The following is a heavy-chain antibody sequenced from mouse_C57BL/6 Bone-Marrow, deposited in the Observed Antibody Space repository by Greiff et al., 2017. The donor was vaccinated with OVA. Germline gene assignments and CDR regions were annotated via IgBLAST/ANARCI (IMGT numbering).Heavy chain of an antibody. V-gene: IGHV1-18*01. Sequence: EVKLMESGPELVKPGASVKIPCKASGYTFTDYNMDWVKQSHGKSLEWIGDINPNNGGTIYNQKFKGKATLTVDKSSSTAYMELRSLTSEDTAVYYCARSYDGYYVEVWFAYWGQGTLVTVSA. CDR1: GYTFTDYN. CDR2: INPNNGGT. D-gene: IGHD2-3*01. CDR3: ARSYDGYYVEVWFAY. J-gene: IGHJ3*01.